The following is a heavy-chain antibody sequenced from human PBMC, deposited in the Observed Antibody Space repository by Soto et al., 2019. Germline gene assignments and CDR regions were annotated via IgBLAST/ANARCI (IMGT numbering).Heavy chain of an antibody. CDR3: AKLYYHDSTGFFRHFDY. Sequence: LRLSCAASGFTFGSYVMSWVRQAPGRGLELVSVISANGAGTKYADSVKGRFTISRDNSRNTMYLQMNSLRAEDTAIYYCAKLYYHDSTGFFRHFDYWGQGXRVT. D-gene: IGHD3-22*01. CDR2: ISANGAGT. V-gene: IGHV3-23*01. J-gene: IGHJ4*02. CDR1: GFTFGSYV.